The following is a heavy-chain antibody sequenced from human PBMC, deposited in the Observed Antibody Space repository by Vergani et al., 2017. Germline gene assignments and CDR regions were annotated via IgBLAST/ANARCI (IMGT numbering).Heavy chain of an antibody. CDR2: IIPIFGTA. CDR3: ARDRGYPFLGFFDL. V-gene: IGHV1-69*06. CDR1: GGTFSSFA. D-gene: IGHD5-18*01. Sequence: QVQLVQSGAEVKKPGSSVKVSCKASGGTFSSFAISWVRQAPGQGLEWMGGIIPIFGTANYAQKFQGRVTITADKSTSTAYMDLSSLRSEDTAVYYSARDRGYPFLGFFDLWGRGTLVTVSS. J-gene: IGHJ2*01.